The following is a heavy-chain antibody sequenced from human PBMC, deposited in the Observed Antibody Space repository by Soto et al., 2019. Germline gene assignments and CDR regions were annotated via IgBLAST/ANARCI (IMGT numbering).Heavy chain of an antibody. CDR1: GYTFTDYY. Sequence: SSVKVSCKASGYTFTDYYMHWVRQAPGQGLEWMGWINPNSGGTNYAQKFQGRVTMTRDTSISTAYMELSSLRSDDTAVYYCAREGSSWYGGYFDYWGQGTLVTVSS. CDR2: INPNSGGT. CDR3: AREGSSWYGGYFDY. J-gene: IGHJ4*01. D-gene: IGHD6-13*01. V-gene: IGHV1-2*02.